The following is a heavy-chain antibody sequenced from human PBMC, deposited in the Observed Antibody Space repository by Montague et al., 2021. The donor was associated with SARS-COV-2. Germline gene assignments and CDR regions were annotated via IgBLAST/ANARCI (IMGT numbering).Heavy chain of an antibody. CDR2: FYSVGST. D-gene: IGHD1-14*01. CDR1: GASVGSSD. CDR3: ARETMTADAFDI. Sequence: SETLSLTCTVSGASVGSSDWGWIRQSPGKGLERIGYFYSVGSTDCNPSLKSRATISRDTSKNQFSLKVRSVTAADTAVYYCARETMTADAFDIWGQGTMVTVSS. J-gene: IGHJ3*02. V-gene: IGHV4-59*02.